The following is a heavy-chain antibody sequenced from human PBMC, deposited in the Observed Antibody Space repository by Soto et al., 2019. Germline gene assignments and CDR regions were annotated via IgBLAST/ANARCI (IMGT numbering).Heavy chain of an antibody. Sequence: EVQLVESGGGLVQPGGSLRLSCAASGFTFRSSWMYWVRQTPGKGPVWVSCINGDGSVIYYADSVKGRFTIPRDNARDTLYLQMNSLTTEDSAVYYCVRDIRWGQGTLVSVSS. CDR1: GFTFRSSW. CDR3: VRDIR. CDR2: INGDGSVI. V-gene: IGHV3-74*01. J-gene: IGHJ4*02.